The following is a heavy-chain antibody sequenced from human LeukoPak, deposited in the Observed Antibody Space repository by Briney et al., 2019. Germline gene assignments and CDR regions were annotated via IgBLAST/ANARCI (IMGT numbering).Heavy chain of an antibody. CDR2: ISSISSYI. V-gene: IGHV3-21*01. CDR3: ARGHYDSSGYPLPPRRGLLEY. J-gene: IGHJ4*02. CDR1: GFTFSSYS. D-gene: IGHD3-22*01. Sequence: PGGSLRLSCAASGFTFSSYSMNWVRQAPGKGLEWVSSISSISSYIYYADSVKGRFTISRDNAKNSLYLQMNSLRAEDTAVYYCARGHYDSSGYPLPPRRGLLEYWGQGTLVSVSS.